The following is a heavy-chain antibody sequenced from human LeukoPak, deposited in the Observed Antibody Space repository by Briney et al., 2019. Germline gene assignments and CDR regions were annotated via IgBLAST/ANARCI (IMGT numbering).Heavy chain of an antibody. CDR2: ISSSGSCI. J-gene: IGHJ4*02. CDR1: GFTFSSYR. CDR3: ARDGITGTTRGFD. Sequence: GGSLRLSCAASGFTFSSYRMNWVRQAPGKGLEWVSSISSSGSCIYYADSVKGRFTISRDNAKNSLYLQMNSLRAEDTAVYYCARDGITGTTRGFDWGQGTLVTVSS. V-gene: IGHV3-21*01. D-gene: IGHD1-7*01.